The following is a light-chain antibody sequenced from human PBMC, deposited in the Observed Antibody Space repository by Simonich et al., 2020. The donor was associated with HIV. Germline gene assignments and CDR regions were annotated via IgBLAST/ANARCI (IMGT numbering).Light chain of an antibody. Sequence: QSALTQPASVSGSPGQSITISCTGTSRDVGGYNYVSWYQQHPGKAPKLMIYDVSKRPSGVSSRFSGSKSGNTAALTISGLQAEDEADYYCISYTTSTTWVFGGGTKLTVL. J-gene: IGLJ3*02. V-gene: IGLV2-14*01. CDR2: DVS. CDR1: SRDVGGYNY. CDR3: ISYTTSTTWV.